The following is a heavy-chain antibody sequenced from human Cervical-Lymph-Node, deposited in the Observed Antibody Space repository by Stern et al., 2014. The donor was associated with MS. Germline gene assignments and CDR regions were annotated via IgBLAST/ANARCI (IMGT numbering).Heavy chain of an antibody. V-gene: IGHV1-2*04. D-gene: IGHD3-16*02. CDR3: ARGAYDYVWGNDRYTSDAFDL. CDR2: INPNRGGT. J-gene: IGHJ3*01. CDR1: AYTFTAYY. Sequence: QVQLVQSGAEVKKPGASVKVSCKASAYTFTAYYIHWVRQAPGQGLEWMGWINPNRGGTRYSQKFQGWVTMTRDPSISTAYMELSSLRLNDTAVYYCARGAYDYVWGNDRYTSDAFDLWGQGTLVSVSS.